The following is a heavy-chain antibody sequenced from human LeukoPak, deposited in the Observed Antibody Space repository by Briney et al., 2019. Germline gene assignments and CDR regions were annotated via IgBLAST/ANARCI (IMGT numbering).Heavy chain of an antibody. D-gene: IGHD6-13*01. V-gene: IGHV1-46*01. CDR3: ASRSSWYLQEGVDNWFDP. J-gene: IGHJ5*02. Sequence: ASVKVSCKASGYSFTNYFIHWVRQAPGQGLEWVGVINPSGRGTNYAQKFQGRVTMTTDTSTSTVYMELSSLRSEDTAVYYCASRSSWYLQEGVDNWFDPWGQGTLVTVSS. CDR1: GYSFTNYF. CDR2: INPSGRGT.